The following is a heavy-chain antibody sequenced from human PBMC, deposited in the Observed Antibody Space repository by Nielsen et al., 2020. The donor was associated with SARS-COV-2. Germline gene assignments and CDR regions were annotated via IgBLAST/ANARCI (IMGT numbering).Heavy chain of an antibody. CDR1: GGSISSGDYY. CDR3: ARERVGGITIFGVVTRYGMDV. CDR2: IYSSGST. J-gene: IGHJ6*02. V-gene: IGHV4-30-4*01. Sequence: SETLSLTCTVSGGSISSGDYYWSWIRQPPGKGLEWIGDIYSSGSTYYNPSLKSRVTISVDTSKNQFSLKLSSVTAADTALYYCARERVGGITIFGVVTRYGMDVSGQGNTVTVSS. D-gene: IGHD3-3*01.